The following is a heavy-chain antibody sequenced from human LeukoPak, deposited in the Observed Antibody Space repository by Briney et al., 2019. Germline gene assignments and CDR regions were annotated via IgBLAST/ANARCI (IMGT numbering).Heavy chain of an antibody. V-gene: IGHV3-9*01. Sequence: PGRSLRLSCAASGFTFDDYAMHWVRQAPGKGLEWVSGISWNSGSIGYADSVKGRFTISRDNAKNSLYLQMNSLRAEDTALYYCAKDIAPGGAGSYYFDYWGQGTLVTVSS. CDR2: ISWNSGSI. CDR1: GFTFDDYA. D-gene: IGHD2-15*01. CDR3: AKDIAPGGAGSYYFDY. J-gene: IGHJ4*02.